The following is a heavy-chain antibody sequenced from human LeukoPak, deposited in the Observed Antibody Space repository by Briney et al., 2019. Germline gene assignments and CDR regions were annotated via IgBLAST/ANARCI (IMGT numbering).Heavy chain of an antibody. J-gene: IGHJ3*02. CDR3: ARGDGVVDPSDAFDI. CDR2: IVVGSGNT. V-gene: IGHV1-58*01. CDR1: GFTFSSSV. Sequence: SVKVSCKASGFTFSSSVVQWVRQARGQRLEWIGWIVVGSGNTDYAQKFQERVTITRDMSTSTAYMELSSLRSEDTAVYYCARGDGVVDPSDAFDIWGQGTMVTVSS. D-gene: IGHD3-3*01.